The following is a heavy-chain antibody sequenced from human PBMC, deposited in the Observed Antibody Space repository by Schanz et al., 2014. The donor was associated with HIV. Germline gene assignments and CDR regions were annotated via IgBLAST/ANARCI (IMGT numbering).Heavy chain of an antibody. Sequence: EVQLVESGGGLVKPGGSLRLSCAASGFTFYDYAIHWVRQAPGKGLEWVSSISSSGSSTYYADPVKGRFTISRDNAKNSLYLQMNSLRAEDTALYYCAKASVEMLGSYFNYGMDVWGQGTTVTVSS. D-gene: IGHD3-10*01. CDR1: GFTFYDYA. J-gene: IGHJ6*02. V-gene: IGHV3-9*01. CDR2: ISSSGSST. CDR3: AKASVEMLGSYFNYGMDV.